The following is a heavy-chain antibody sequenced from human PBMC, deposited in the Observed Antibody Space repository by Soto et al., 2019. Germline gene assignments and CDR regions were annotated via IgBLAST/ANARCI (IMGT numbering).Heavy chain of an antibody. CDR3: VREGSGWYSRGSFDF. Sequence: PGGSLRLSCAASGFTFSNDAMNWVRQARGNGLECVSVISGSGGSAYYADSVQGRFTISRDNSKNTLYMQMNSLRDEDTAIYYCVREGSGWYSRGSFDFWGRGTMVTVS. CDR1: GFTFSNDA. CDR2: ISGSGGSA. J-gene: IGHJ3*01. V-gene: IGHV3-23*01. D-gene: IGHD6-19*01.